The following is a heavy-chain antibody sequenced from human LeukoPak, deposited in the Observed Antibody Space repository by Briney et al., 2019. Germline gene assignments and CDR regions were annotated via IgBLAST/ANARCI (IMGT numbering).Heavy chain of an antibody. CDR2: IYYTGST. CDR1: GGSVSSGSYY. CDR3: ARGKRYSSGYLWYFDL. J-gene: IGHJ2*01. D-gene: IGHD6-19*01. Sequence: SETLSLTCTASGGSVSSGSYYWSWIRQPPGKGLEWIGYIYYTGSTNYNPSLKSRVTMSVDTSKNQFSLKLSSVTAADTAVYYCARGKRYSSGYLWYFDLWGRGTLVTVSS. V-gene: IGHV4-61*01.